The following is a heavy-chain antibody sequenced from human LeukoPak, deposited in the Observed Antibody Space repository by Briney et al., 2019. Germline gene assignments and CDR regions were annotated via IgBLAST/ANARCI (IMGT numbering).Heavy chain of an antibody. J-gene: IGHJ6*02. Sequence: PGVSLRLSCAPSGFTFSSYGMHWVRQAPGKGLEWVAVIWYDGSNKYYADSVLGRFTISRDNSKNTMYLQMDSLRAEDTAVYYCTRDRPGGGINGMDVWGQGTTVTVSS. D-gene: IGHD3-16*01. CDR3: TRDRPGGGINGMDV. V-gene: IGHV3-33*01. CDR2: IWYDGSNK. CDR1: GFTFSSYG.